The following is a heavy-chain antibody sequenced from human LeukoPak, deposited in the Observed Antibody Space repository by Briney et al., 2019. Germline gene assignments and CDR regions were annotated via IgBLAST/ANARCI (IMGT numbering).Heavy chain of an antibody. D-gene: IGHD2-15*01. CDR2: IYSGGRT. CDR1: GFTFSSYA. CDR3: ARDSQYCSSGSCSPGASDL. Sequence: GGSLRLSCAASGFTFSSYAMHWVRQAPGKGLEWVSFIYSGGRTDYADSVKGRFTISRDNSKNTLYLQMNSLRVEDTAVYYCARDSQYCSSGSCSPGASDLWGQGTVVTVSS. V-gene: IGHV3-53*01. J-gene: IGHJ3*01.